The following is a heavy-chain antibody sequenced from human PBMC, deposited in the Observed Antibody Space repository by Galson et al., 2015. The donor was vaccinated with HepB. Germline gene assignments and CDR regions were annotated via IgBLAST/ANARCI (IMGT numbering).Heavy chain of an antibody. D-gene: IGHD1-26*01. V-gene: IGHV3-21*01. Sequence: SLRLSCAASGFTFSSYSMNWVRQAPGKGLEWVSSISSSSSYIYYADSVKGRFTISRDNAKNSLYLQMNSLRAEDTAVYYCAREDSGSYYDIDYWGQGTLVTVSS. CDR2: ISSSSSYI. CDR3: AREDSGSYYDIDY. CDR1: GFTFSSYS. J-gene: IGHJ4*02.